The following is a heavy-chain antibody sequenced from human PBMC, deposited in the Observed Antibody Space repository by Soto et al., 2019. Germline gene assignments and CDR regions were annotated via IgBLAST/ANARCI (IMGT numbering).Heavy chain of an antibody. V-gene: IGHV3-23*01. CDR1: GFIFNSYA. J-gene: IGHJ5*02. CDR2: ISGSGRTT. CDR3: AKEVTTIVATGSFCHH. D-gene: IGHD5-12*01. Sequence: PGGSLRLSCAASGFIFNSYAMNWVRQAPGKGLEWVSSISGSGRTTYYADAVKGRFTISRDNSKNTLFLQMNSLRSEDTAVYYCAKEVTTIVATGSFCHHWGQGTLLSVPS.